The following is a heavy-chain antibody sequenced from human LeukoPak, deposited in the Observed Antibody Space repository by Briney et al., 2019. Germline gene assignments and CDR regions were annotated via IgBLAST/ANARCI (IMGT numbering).Heavy chain of an antibody. CDR2: INHSGST. V-gene: IGHV4-34*01. CDR3: ARGGVWFGEFNY. Sequence: ASETLSLTCAVYGGSLSGYYWSWIRQPPGKGLEWIGEINHSGSTNYNPSLKSRVTISVDTSKNQFSLKLSSVTAADTAVYYCARGGVWFGEFNYWGQGTLVTVSS. J-gene: IGHJ4*02. CDR1: GGSLSGYY. D-gene: IGHD3-10*01.